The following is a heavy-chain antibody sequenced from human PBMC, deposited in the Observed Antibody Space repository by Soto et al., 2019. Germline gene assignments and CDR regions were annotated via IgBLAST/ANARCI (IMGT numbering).Heavy chain of an antibody. Sequence: QVQLVQSGAEVKKPGSSVKVSCKASGGTFSSYAISWVRQAPGQGLEWMGGIIPIFGTANYAQKFQGRVTITADKSTSTAYMELSSLRSEDTAVYYCARDEGDRGYCSSTSCYRPYYYYGMDVWGQGTTVTVSS. CDR3: ARDEGDRGYCSSTSCYRPYYYYGMDV. J-gene: IGHJ6*02. D-gene: IGHD2-2*01. CDR1: GGTFSSYA. V-gene: IGHV1-69*06. CDR2: IIPIFGTA.